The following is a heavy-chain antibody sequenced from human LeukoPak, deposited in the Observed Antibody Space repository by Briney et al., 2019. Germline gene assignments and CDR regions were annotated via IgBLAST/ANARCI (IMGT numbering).Heavy chain of an antibody. CDR2: ITYDGTNK. J-gene: IGHJ6*03. V-gene: IGHV3-30-3*01. Sequence: GGSLRLSCAASGFTFDSYALHWVRQAPGKGLEWLAIITYDGTNKYYADSVKGRFTISRDNSKNTLFLQMNSLRAEDTAVYYCARHLMDVWGKGTTVTVSS. CDR3: ARHLMDV. CDR1: GFTFDSYA.